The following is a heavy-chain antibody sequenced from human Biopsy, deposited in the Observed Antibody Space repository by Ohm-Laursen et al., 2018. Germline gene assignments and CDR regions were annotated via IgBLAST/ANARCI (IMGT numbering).Heavy chain of an antibody. D-gene: IGHD2-2*01. CDR3: ARMPHFDY. V-gene: IGHV4-59*01. CDR2: ISYTGGI. CDR1: GGSISGYH. Sequence: GTLSLTCIVSGGSISGYHWSWIRKSPGKRLEWLAYISYTGGITSNPSLNGRATMSLDTSKNQFSLRLIYVTAADTAVYYCARMPHFDYWGQGILVTVSS. J-gene: IGHJ4*02.